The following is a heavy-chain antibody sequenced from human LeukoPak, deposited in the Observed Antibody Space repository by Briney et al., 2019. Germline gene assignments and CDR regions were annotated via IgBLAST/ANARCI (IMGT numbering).Heavy chain of an antibody. V-gene: IGHV3-33*01. CDR3: ARDILTGYYQD. Sequence: GKSLRLSCAASGFTFSSFGMHWVRQAPGKGLEWVAIIWYDGSNQYCADSVKGRLTVSRDNSKNTLYLQMNSLRAEDTAVYYCARDILTGYYQDWGQGTLVIVSS. D-gene: IGHD3-9*01. CDR2: IWYDGSNQ. J-gene: IGHJ4*02. CDR1: GFTFSSFG.